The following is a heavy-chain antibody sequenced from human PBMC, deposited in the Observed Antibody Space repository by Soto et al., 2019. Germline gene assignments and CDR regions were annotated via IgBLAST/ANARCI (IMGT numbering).Heavy chain of an antibody. CDR1: GFTFRNYD. V-gene: IGHV3-13*05. J-gene: IGHJ6*02. Sequence: VQLVESGGGLVQPGGSLRLPCEASGFTFRNYDIHWVRQGTGKGLEWVSGISAAGDPDYADSVEGRFTISRENAQNSFFLQMNSLRVGDTAVYYCARTDRDFYGLDVWGQGTTVIVSS. CDR3: ARTDRDFYGLDV. CDR2: ISAAGDP.